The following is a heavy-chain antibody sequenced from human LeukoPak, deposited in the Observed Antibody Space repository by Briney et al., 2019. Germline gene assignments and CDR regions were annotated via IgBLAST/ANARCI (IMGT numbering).Heavy chain of an antibody. CDR1: GFTFSTYA. V-gene: IGHV3-30*18. CDR2: ISSDGSNK. D-gene: IGHD5-18*01. CDR3: AKGGYSYGYVDY. Sequence: GGSLRLSCAASGFTFSTYAMHWVRQAPGKGLEWVAPISSDGSNKNYADSVTGRFTISRDNSKKAVYLQMNGLRNEDTAVYYCAKGGYSYGYVDYWGQGTLVTVSS. J-gene: IGHJ4*02.